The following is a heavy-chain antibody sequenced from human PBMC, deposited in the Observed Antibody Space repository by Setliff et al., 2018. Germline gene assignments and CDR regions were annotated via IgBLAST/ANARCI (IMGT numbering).Heavy chain of an antibody. Sequence: SETLSLTCAVSGYSISSDYYWGWIRQPPGKGLEWIGSMYHSGSTYYNPSLRSRVTISVDTSKNQFSLKLDYVTAADTAVYYCARALGYCSRTSCYADAFDIWGQGTMVTVSS. CDR2: MYHSGST. CDR1: GYSISSDYY. CDR3: ARALGYCSRTSCYADAFDI. J-gene: IGHJ3*02. V-gene: IGHV4-38-2*01. D-gene: IGHD2-2*01.